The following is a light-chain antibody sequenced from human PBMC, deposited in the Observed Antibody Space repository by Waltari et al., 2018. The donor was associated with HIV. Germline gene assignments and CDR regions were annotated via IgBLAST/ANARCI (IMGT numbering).Light chain of an antibody. CDR2: GAD. Sequence: MTQSPATLSVSPGEGATLSCSASQSVCSRVAWYQQMAGQAPRLLIFGADTRDSGIPARFSGSGSETEFTLTISSLQSEDFAVYFCQQYDDWPWTFGQGTKVEIK. CDR1: QSVCSR. V-gene: IGKV3-15*01. J-gene: IGKJ1*01. CDR3: QQYDDWPWT.